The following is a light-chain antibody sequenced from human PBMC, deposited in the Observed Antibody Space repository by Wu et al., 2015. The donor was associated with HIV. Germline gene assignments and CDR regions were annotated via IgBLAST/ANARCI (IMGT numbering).Light chain of an antibody. Sequence: DILLTQSPGTLSLSPGERATLSCRASQSVSSRYLAWYQQKPGQAPRLLIYGASSRATGIPDRFSGSGSGTDFTLTISRLEPEDFAMYYCQQYGPWTFGQGTKVEIK. CDR2: GAS. V-gene: IGKV3-20*01. CDR1: QSVSSRY. J-gene: IGKJ1*01. CDR3: QQYGPWT.